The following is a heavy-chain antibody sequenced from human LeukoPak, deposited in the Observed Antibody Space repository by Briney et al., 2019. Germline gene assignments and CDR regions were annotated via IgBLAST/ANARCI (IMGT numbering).Heavy chain of an antibody. J-gene: IGHJ4*02. D-gene: IGHD1-26*01. V-gene: IGHV4-39*01. CDR3: ARRGWDADY. CDR1: GGSITTIPYN. CDR2: ISYVGTT. Sequence: KPSETLSVTCTVSGGSITTIPYNWGWIRQPPGKGLEWIGTISYVGTTYYEPSLKSRVTISVDTSKNQFSLKLSSVTAADTAVYYCARRGWDADYWGQGTLVTVSS.